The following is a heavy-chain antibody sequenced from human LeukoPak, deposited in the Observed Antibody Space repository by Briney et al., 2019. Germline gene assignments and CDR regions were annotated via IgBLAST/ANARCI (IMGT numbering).Heavy chain of an antibody. V-gene: IGHV3-74*01. CDR1: GFTFSSYW. CDR2: INSDGSST. Sequence: GGSLRLSCAASGFTFSSYWMHWVRQAPGKGLVWVSRINSDGSSTDYGDSVKGRFTISRDNAKNTLYLQMNSLRAEDTAMYYCARDEAVMTTALSDAFDIWGQGTMVTVSS. J-gene: IGHJ3*02. D-gene: IGHD4-17*01. CDR3: ARDEAVMTTALSDAFDI.